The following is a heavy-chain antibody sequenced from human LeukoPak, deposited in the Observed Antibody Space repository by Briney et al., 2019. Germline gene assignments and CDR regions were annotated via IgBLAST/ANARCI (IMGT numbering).Heavy chain of an antibody. Sequence: GGSLRLSCAASGFTFSPYTMNWVRQAPGKGLEWLSYIISSSNDIYYADFVKGRFTISRDNAKNSLFLQMNSLRAEDTAVYYCARERGGYYFDYWGQGTLVTVSS. CDR1: GFTFSPYT. CDR2: IISSSNDI. V-gene: IGHV3-48*01. D-gene: IGHD2-15*01. CDR3: ARERGGYYFDY. J-gene: IGHJ4*02.